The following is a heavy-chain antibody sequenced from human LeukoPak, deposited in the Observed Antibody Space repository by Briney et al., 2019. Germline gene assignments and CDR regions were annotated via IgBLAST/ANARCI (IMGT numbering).Heavy chain of an antibody. Sequence: GGSLRLSCAASGFTFSSYAMHWVRQAPGKGLEWVAVISYDGSNKYYADSVKGRFTISRDNSKNTLYLQMNSLRAEDTAVYYCARGRVGAMIFDYWGQGTLVTVSS. CDR1: GFTFSSYA. V-gene: IGHV3-30-3*01. J-gene: IGHJ4*02. CDR3: ARGRVGAMIFDY. CDR2: ISYDGSNK. D-gene: IGHD1-26*01.